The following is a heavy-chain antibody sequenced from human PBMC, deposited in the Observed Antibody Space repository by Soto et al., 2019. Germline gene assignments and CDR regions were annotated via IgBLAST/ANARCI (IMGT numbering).Heavy chain of an antibody. Sequence: ASVKVSCAASGYTFTSYYMHWVRQAPGQGLEWMGIINPSGGSTSYAQKFQGRVTMTRDTSTSTVYMELSSLRSEDTAVYYCAAYVPEGYCSSTSCYGYAFDIWGQGTMVTV. CDR3: AAYVPEGYCSSTSCYGYAFDI. CDR2: INPSGGST. J-gene: IGHJ3*02. CDR1: GYTFTSYY. V-gene: IGHV1-46*03. D-gene: IGHD2-2*01.